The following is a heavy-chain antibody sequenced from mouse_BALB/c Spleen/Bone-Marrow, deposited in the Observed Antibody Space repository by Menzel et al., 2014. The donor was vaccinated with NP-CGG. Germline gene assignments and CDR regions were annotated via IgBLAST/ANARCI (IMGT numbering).Heavy chain of an antibody. CDR1: GFTFSSFG. Sequence: EVNLVESGGGLVQPGGSRKLSCAASGFTFSSFGMHWVRQAPEKGLEWVASINSGSSITYYADTLKGRFTISRDNPKNTLFLQMTSLRSEDTAIYYCTRSRGNWDDFDVWGAGTTVTVSS. CDR3: TRSRGNWDDFDV. D-gene: IGHD4-1*01. V-gene: IGHV5-17*02. J-gene: IGHJ1*01. CDR2: INSGSSIT.